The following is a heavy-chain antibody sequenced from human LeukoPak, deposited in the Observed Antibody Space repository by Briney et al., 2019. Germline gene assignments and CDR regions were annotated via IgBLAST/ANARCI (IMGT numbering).Heavy chain of an antibody. J-gene: IGHJ3*02. CDR2: INHSGST. CDR1: GGSFSGYY. D-gene: IGHD2/OR15-2a*01. V-gene: IGHV4-34*01. Sequence: SETLSLTCAVYGGSFSGYYWSWIRQPPGKGLEWIGEINHSGSTNYNPSLKSRVTKSVDTSKNQFSLKLSSVTAADTAVYYCARSMRRIRNAFDIWGQGTMVTVSS. CDR3: ARSMRRIRNAFDI.